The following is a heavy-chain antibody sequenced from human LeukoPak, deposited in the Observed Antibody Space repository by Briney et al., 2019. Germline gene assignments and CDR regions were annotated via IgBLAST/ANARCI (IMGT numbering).Heavy chain of an antibody. V-gene: IGHV3-66*01. CDR1: GFAVSRNY. D-gene: IGHD6-19*01. CDR3: ARVFGSGWHETAYYFGY. Sequence: GGSLRLSRAASGFAVSRNYLSWVRQAPGKGLEWVSVTYSGGSTYHADSVKGRFTISRDISKDTVYLQMNSLRAEDTAVYYCARVFGSGWHETAYYFGYWGQGTLVAVSS. CDR2: TYSGGST. J-gene: IGHJ4*02.